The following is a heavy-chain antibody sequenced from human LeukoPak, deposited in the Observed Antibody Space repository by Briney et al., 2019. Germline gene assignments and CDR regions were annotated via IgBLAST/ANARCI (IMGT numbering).Heavy chain of an antibody. CDR3: ARDGSV. J-gene: IGHJ4*02. Sequence: PSETLSLTCAVYGGSFSGYYWSWIRQPPGKGLEWIGEINHSGSTNYNPSLKSRATISVDTSKNQFSLKLSSVTAADTAVYYCARDGSVWGQGTLVTVSS. V-gene: IGHV4-34*01. CDR2: INHSGST. D-gene: IGHD3-10*01. CDR1: GGSFSGYY.